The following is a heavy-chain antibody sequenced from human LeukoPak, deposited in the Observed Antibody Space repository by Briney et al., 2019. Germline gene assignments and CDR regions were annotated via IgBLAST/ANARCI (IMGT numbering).Heavy chain of an antibody. CDR2: ISGSGGST. D-gene: IGHD2/OR15-2a*01. CDR3: AKFSGLFFDY. CDR1: GFTFSSYA. V-gene: IGHV3-23*01. Sequence: GVALRLSCAASGFTFSSYAMSWVRQAPGKGLEWVSAISGSGGSTYYADSVKGRFTISRDNSKNTLYLQMNSLRAEDTAVYYCAKFSGLFFDYWGQGTLVTVSS. J-gene: IGHJ4*02.